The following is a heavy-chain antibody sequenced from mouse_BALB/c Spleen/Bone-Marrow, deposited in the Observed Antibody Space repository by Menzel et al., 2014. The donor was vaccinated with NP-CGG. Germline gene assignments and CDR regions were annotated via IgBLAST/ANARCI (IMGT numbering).Heavy chain of an antibody. J-gene: IGHJ3*01. CDR1: GYPITSDYA. V-gene: IGHV3-2*02. CDR3: ASPSWFAY. Sequence: EVQLVESGPGLVKPSQSLFLTCTVTGYPITSDYAWNWIRQFPGNKLEWMGYISYSGSTSYNPSLKSRISITRDTSKNQFFLQLNSVTTEDTATYYRASPSWFAYWGQGTLVTVSA. CDR2: ISYSGST.